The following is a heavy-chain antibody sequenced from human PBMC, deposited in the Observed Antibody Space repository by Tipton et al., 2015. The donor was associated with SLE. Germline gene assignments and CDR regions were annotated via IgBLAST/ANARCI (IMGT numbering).Heavy chain of an antibody. J-gene: IGHJ4*02. CDR1: GGSISSYY. V-gene: IGHV4-59*08. Sequence: TLSLTCTVSGGSISSYYWNWIRQPPGKGLEWIGYIYSSGTTNYNPFLKSRVTISVDTSKNQFSLKLSSVIAADTAVYYCARAAYYYDSYDYWGQGTLVTVSS. D-gene: IGHD3-22*01. CDR2: IYSSGTT. CDR3: ARAAYYYDSYDY.